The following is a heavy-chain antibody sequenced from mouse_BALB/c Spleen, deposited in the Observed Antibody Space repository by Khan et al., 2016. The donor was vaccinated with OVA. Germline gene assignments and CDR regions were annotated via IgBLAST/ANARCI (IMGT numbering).Heavy chain of an antibody. CDR2: INPRSGYT. CDR3: ARRTTGYALDY. V-gene: IGHV1-4*01. J-gene: IGHJ4*01. D-gene: IGHD2-14*01. Sequence: QVQLKPSGAELARPGASVKMSCKASGYSFTSHTMHWVKQRPGQGLEWIGYINPRSGYTNYNQKFNDKATLTADKSSSTAYMQLSSLTSEDSAVYYCARRTTGYALDYWGQGTSVTVSS. CDR1: GYSFTSHT.